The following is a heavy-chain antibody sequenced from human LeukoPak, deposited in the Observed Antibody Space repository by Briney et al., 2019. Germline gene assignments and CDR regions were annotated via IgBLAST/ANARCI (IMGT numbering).Heavy chain of an antibody. J-gene: IGHJ4*02. Sequence: GGSLRLSCAASGFTFSSYSMHWVRQAPGKGLEWVSSISSSSSYIYYADSVKGRFTIYRDNAKNSLYLQMNSLRAEDTAVYYCARVAAGTSPHFDYWGQGTLVTVSS. CDR3: ARVAAGTSPHFDY. CDR1: GFTFSSYS. CDR2: ISSSSSYI. V-gene: IGHV3-21*01. D-gene: IGHD6-13*01.